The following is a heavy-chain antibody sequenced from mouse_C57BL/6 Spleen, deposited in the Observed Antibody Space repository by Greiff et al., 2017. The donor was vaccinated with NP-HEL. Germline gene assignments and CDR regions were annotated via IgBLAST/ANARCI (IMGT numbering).Heavy chain of an antibody. V-gene: IGHV5-17*01. CDR3: ARDGYYWYFDV. D-gene: IGHD2-3*01. Sequence: EVQLVESGGGLVKPGGSLKLSCAASGFTFSDYGMHWVRQAPEKGLEWVAYISSGSSTTYYADTVKGRFTISRDNAKNTLFLQMTSLRSEDTAMYYCARDGYYWYFDVWGTGTTVTVSS. CDR1: GFTFSDYG. CDR2: ISSGSSTT. J-gene: IGHJ1*03.